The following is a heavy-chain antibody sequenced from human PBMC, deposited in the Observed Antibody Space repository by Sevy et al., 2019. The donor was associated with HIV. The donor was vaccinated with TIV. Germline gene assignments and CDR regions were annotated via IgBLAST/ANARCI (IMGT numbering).Heavy chain of an antibody. V-gene: IGHV1-18*01. Sequence: ASVKVSCKASGYTFTSYGISWVRQAPGQGLEWMGWISAYNGNTNYAQKLQGRVTMTTDTSTSTAYMELRSLRSDDTAVYYCARGMVYAIQARGDAFDIWGQGTMVTVSS. CDR3: ARGMVYAIQARGDAFDI. CDR1: GYTFTSYG. J-gene: IGHJ3*02. CDR2: ISAYNGNT. D-gene: IGHD2-8*01.